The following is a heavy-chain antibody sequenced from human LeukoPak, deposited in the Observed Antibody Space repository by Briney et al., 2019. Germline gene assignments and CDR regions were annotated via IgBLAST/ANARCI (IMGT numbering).Heavy chain of an antibody. V-gene: IGHV3-74*01. D-gene: IGHD2/OR15-2a*01. CDR3: GSVIDY. CDR1: GFTFSSYW. CDR2: INSDGSST. J-gene: IGHJ4*02. Sequence: GGSLRLSCAASGFTFSSYWMHWVRQAPGKGLVWVSRINSDGSSTSYADSVKGRFTISRDNSKNTVSLQMNSLRTEDTAVYYCGSVIDYWGQGTLVTVSS.